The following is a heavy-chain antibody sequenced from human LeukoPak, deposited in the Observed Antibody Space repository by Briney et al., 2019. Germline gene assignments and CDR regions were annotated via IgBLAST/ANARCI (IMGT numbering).Heavy chain of an antibody. V-gene: IGHV4-59*11. CDR1: GGSISSHY. CDR3: ARVVYYDFWSGYYPYYYYYYMDV. J-gene: IGHJ6*03. Sequence: SETPSLTCTVSGGSISSHYWSWIRQPPGKGLEWIGYIYYSGSTNYNPSLKSRVTISVDTSKNQFSLKLSSVTAADTAVYYCARVVYYDFWSGYYPYYYYYYMDVWGKGTTVTVSS. D-gene: IGHD3-3*01. CDR2: IYYSGST.